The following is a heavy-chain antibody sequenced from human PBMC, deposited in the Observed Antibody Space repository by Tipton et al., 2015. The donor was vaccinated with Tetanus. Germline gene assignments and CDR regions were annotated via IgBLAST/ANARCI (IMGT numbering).Heavy chain of an antibody. V-gene: IGHV3-33*01. D-gene: IGHD2-15*01. CDR3: AREADCSGGSCFSGDFDT. Sequence: SLRLSYAASGFIFSSYGIHWVRQAPGKGLEWLAVSWYDGTDKYYADSVKGRFTISRDNSKNTLYLQMNSLRAEDTALYYCAREADCSGGSCFSGDFDTWGQGTLVTVSS. CDR2: SWYDGTDK. J-gene: IGHJ4*02. CDR1: GFIFSSYG.